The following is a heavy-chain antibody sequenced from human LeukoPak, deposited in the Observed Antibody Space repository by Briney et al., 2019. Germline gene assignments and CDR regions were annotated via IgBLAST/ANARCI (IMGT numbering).Heavy chain of an antibody. Sequence: GGSLRLSCAASGFTFTSYAMNWVRQAPGKGLEWVSSISSSSRDINYADSVKGRFTISRDNAWNSLYLQMNSLRAEDTAVYYCARDSDSSGHYYMDYFDYWAREPWSLSPQ. CDR3: ARDSDSSGHYYMDYFDY. V-gene: IGHV3-21*01. CDR2: ISSSSRDI. D-gene: IGHD3-22*01. CDR1: GFTFTSYA. J-gene: IGHJ4*02.